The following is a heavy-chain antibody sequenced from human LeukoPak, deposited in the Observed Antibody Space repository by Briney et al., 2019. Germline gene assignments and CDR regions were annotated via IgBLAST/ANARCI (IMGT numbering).Heavy chain of an antibody. CDR1: GSTFSSYS. D-gene: IGHD6-19*01. CDR3: ASVAKAVAGTLDY. Sequence: PGGSLRLSCAASGSTFSSYSMNWVRQAPGKGLEWVSSISSSSSYIYYADSVKGRFTISRDNAKNSLYLQMNSLRAEDTAVYYCASVAKAVAGTLDYWGQGTLVTVSS. V-gene: IGHV3-21*01. CDR2: ISSSSSYI. J-gene: IGHJ4*02.